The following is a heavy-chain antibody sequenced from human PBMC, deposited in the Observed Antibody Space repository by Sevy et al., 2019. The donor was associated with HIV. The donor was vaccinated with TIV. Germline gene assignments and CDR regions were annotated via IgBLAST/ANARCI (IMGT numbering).Heavy chain of an antibody. D-gene: IGHD2-8*01. V-gene: IGHV3-48*03. CDR2: ISSSGSSI. Sequence: GGSLRLSCAASGFTFSSYDMNWVRQAPGKGLEWVSKISSSGSSIYYADSVKGRFTISRDNAKNSLNLQMNSLRAEDTAVYYCTRYGGAFDNGFDPWGQGTLVTVSS. CDR1: GFTFSSYD. J-gene: IGHJ5*02. CDR3: TRYGGAFDNGFDP.